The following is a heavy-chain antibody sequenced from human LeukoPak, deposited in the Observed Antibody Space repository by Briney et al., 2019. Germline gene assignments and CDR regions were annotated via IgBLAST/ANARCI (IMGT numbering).Heavy chain of an antibody. V-gene: IGHV1-8*02. Sequence: AASVKVSCKASGGTFSSYAINWVRQATGQGLEWMGWMNPNSGNTGYAQKFQGRVTMTRNTSISTAYMELSSLRSEDTAVYYCARGLNNWNTPYSYYGMDVWGQGTTVTVSS. CDR3: ARGLNNWNTPYSYYGMDV. CDR1: GGTFSSYA. J-gene: IGHJ6*02. CDR2: MNPNSGNT. D-gene: IGHD1/OR15-1a*01.